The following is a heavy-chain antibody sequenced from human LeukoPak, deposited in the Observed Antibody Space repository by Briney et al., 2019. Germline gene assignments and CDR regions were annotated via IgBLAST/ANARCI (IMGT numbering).Heavy chain of an antibody. V-gene: IGHV1-69*13. CDR2: IIPIFGTA. D-gene: IGHD2-2*01. CDR3: ARSSRAFDI. Sequence: GASVKVSCKASGYTFTSHSVHWVRQAPGQGLEWMGEIIPIFGTANYAQKFQGRVTITADESTSTAYMELSSLRSEDTAVYYCARSSRAFDIWGQGTMVTVSS. J-gene: IGHJ3*02. CDR1: GYTFTSHS.